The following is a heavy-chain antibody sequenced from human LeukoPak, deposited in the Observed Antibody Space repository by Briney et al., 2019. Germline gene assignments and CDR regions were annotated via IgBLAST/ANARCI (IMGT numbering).Heavy chain of an antibody. V-gene: IGHV3-23*01. D-gene: IGHD6-19*01. CDR3: AKDYFKAVAPTGNFDY. Sequence: PGGSLRLSCAASGFTFSSYAMSWVRQAPGKGLEWVSAISGSGGSTYYADSVKGRFTISRDNSKNTLYLQMNSLRAEDTAVYYCAKDYFKAVAPTGNFDYWGQGTLVTVSS. J-gene: IGHJ4*02. CDR2: ISGSGGST. CDR1: GFTFSSYA.